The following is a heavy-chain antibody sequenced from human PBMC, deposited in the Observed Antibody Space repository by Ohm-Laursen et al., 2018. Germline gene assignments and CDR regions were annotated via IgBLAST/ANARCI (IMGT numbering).Heavy chain of an antibody. Sequence: SLRLSCSASGFTFRMNGMSWFRQAPGKGLERVSGISPSGDKTYYSDPVKGRFTISRDNSNNTLFLQLNRLRAEDTAVYYCAKVAVAAHFDYWGQGTLVTVSS. D-gene: IGHD2-15*01. J-gene: IGHJ4*02. CDR3: AKVAVAAHFDY. CDR2: ISPSGDKT. V-gene: IGHV3-23*01. CDR1: GFTFRMNG.